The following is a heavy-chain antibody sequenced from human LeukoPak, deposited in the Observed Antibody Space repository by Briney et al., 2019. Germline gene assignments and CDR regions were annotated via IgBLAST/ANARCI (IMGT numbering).Heavy chain of an antibody. CDR3: AGKDYGDYY. CDR2: IKSKTDGGTT. V-gene: IGHV3-15*01. CDR1: GFTFSKAW. J-gene: IGHJ4*02. D-gene: IGHD4-17*01. Sequence: GGSLRLSCAASGFTFSKAWMSWVRQAPGKGLEWVGRIKSKTDGGTTDYAAPVKGRFTISGDDSKNTLYLQMNSLKTEDTAVYYCAGKDYGDYYWGQGTLVTVSS.